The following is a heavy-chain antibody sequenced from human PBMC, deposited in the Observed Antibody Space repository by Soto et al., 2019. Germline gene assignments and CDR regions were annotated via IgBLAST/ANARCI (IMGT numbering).Heavy chain of an antibody. CDR1: GASISTYY. V-gene: IGHV4-59*01. D-gene: IGHD6-25*01. Sequence: SETLSLTCTVSGASISTYYWSWIRQPPGKGLEWIGSIYYSGSTDYNPSLKSRVTISIDTSKNQFSLKLSSVTAADTAVYYCARYRGGGLEPFDYWGQGALVTVAS. CDR2: IYYSGST. CDR3: ARYRGGGLEPFDY. J-gene: IGHJ4*02.